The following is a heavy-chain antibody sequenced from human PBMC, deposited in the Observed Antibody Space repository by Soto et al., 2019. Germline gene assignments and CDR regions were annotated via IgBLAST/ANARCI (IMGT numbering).Heavy chain of an antibody. Sequence: QVRLVQSGAEVKKPGASVKVSCKASGYTFTSYGISWVRQAPGQGLEWMGWISAYNGNTNYAQKLQGRVTMTTDTSTSTAYMELRSLRSDDTAVYYCARDGRGDSYFYYYGMDVWGQGTTVTVSS. J-gene: IGHJ6*02. V-gene: IGHV1-18*01. D-gene: IGHD3-10*01. CDR2: ISAYNGNT. CDR3: ARDGRGDSYFYYYGMDV. CDR1: GYTFTSYG.